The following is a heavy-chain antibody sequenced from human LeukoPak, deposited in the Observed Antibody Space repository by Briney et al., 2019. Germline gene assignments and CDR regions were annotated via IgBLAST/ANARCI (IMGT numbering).Heavy chain of an antibody. D-gene: IGHD3-3*01. CDR2: IQYDGSNK. CDR3: AKGAGVGFDY. J-gene: IGHJ4*02. Sequence: GGSLRLSCAASGFSFRSCGVHWVRRAPGKGLEWVTFIQYDGSNKYYTDSAKGRFSISRDNSKNTLYLQMNNLRAEDTAVYYCAKGAGVGFDYWGQGTLVTVSS. V-gene: IGHV3-30*02. CDR1: GFSFRSCG.